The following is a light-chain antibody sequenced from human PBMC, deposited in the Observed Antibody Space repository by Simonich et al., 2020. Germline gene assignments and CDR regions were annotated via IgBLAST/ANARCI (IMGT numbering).Light chain of an antibody. J-gene: IGLJ3*02. CDR2: EVS. Sequence: QSALTQPPSASGSPGQSVTISCTGTSSDVGGYNCVSWYQQHPGKAPKLMIYEVSKRPSGVPDRCSGSKSGNTASLTVSVLQAEDEADYYCSSYAGSNNLVFGGGTKLTVL. V-gene: IGLV2-8*01. CDR3: SSYAGSNNLV. CDR1: SSDVGGYNC.